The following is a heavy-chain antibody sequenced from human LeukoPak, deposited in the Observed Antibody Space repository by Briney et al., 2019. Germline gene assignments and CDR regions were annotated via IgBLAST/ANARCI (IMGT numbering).Heavy chain of an antibody. CDR3: ARPYYYDSRIDP. CDR1: GGSISSGDYY. CDR2: MYYSGST. D-gene: IGHD3-22*01. Sequence: SQTLSLTCTVSGGSISSGDYYWSWIRQPPGKGLEWTAYMYYSGSTYYNPSLKRPVTMSAATSKNQLSLKLCSVTAADTAVYYCARPYYYDSRIDPWGQGILVTVSS. J-gene: IGHJ5*02. V-gene: IGHV4-30-4*08.